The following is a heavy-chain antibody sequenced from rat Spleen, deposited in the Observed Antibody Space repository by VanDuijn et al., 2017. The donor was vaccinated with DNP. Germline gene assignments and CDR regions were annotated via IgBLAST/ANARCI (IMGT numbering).Heavy chain of an antibody. D-gene: IGHD1-2*01. CDR3: ARSPETSYIYFPWAY. CDR2: VWIGGTT. J-gene: IGHJ3*01. Sequence: QVQLRESGPGLVQPSQTLSLACTVSGFSLTNHHVHWVRQPSGKGLEWMGVVWIGGTTHISSIFKSRVSISRDTSKSQVFLKMNSLQTEDTATYYCARSPETSYIYFPWAYWGQGTLVIVSS. V-gene: IGHV2-43*01. CDR1: GFSLTNHH.